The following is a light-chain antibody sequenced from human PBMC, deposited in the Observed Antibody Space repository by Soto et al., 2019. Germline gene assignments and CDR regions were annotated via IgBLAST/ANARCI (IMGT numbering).Light chain of an antibody. CDR1: QTISSY. V-gene: IGKV1-39*01. J-gene: IGKJ1*01. Sequence: DIQMTQSPSSLSASVGDRVTMTCRASQTISSYLNWYQQKPGKAPNLLIYAASNLQSGVSSRFSGSGSGTNFSLTINTLQPEDFAIYYCQQTYSTARMCGHGNMVEIK. CDR3: QQTYSTARM. CDR2: AAS.